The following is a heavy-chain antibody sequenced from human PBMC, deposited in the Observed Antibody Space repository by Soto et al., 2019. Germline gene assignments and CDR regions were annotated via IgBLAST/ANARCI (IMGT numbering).Heavy chain of an antibody. CDR3: AHILWFGEGFDY. CDR1: GFSLSTSGVG. D-gene: IGHD3-10*01. CDR2: IYWDDDK. J-gene: IGHJ4*02. Sequence: QITLKESGPTLVKPTQTFTLTCTFSGFSLSTSGVGVGWIRQPPGKALEWLALIYWDDDKRYSPSLKSRLTITKDTSKNQVVLTMTNMDPVDTATYYCAHILWFGEGFDYWGQGTLVTVSS. V-gene: IGHV2-5*02.